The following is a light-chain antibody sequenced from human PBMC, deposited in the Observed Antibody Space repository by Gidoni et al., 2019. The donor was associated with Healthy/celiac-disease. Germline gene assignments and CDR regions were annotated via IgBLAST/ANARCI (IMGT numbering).Light chain of an antibody. Sequence: DILMTQSLSSLSASVGDRVTITCRASQSISSYLNWYQQKPGKAPKLLIYAASSLQSGVPSRFSGSGSGTDFTLTISSLQPEDFATYYCQQSYSTPYTFGQGTKLEIK. CDR2: AAS. CDR1: QSISSY. J-gene: IGKJ2*01. CDR3: QQSYSTPYT. V-gene: IGKV1-39*01.